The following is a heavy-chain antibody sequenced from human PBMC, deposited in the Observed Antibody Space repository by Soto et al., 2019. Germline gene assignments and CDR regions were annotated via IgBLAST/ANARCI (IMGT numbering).Heavy chain of an antibody. CDR1: GGSISSYY. CDR3: ARAVLPATAPFDY. CDR2: IYYSGST. J-gene: IGHJ4*02. V-gene: IGHV4-59*01. Sequence: KASETLSLTCIVSGGSISSYYWSWIRQPPGKGLEWIGYIYYSGSTNYNPSLKSRVTISVDTSKNQFSLKLSSVTAADTAVYYCARAVLPATAPFDYWGQGTLVTVSS. D-gene: IGHD2-2*01.